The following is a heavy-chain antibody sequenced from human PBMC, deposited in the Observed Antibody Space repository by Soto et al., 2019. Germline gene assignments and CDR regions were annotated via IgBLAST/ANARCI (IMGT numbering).Heavy chain of an antibody. J-gene: IGHJ4*02. Sequence: QITLKESGPTLVKPTQTLTLTCSFSGFSLTTDGVGVGWVRQPPGEALEWLALIYWDDDERYSPSLKTRLTTTKDPSKNQVVLIMTNMDPVDTATYYCAHSRNLITEDVQVGDFDYWGQGTLVTVSS. CDR1: GFSLTTDGVG. D-gene: IGHD1-1*01. CDR3: AHSRNLITEDVQVGDFDY. CDR2: IYWDDDE. V-gene: IGHV2-5*02.